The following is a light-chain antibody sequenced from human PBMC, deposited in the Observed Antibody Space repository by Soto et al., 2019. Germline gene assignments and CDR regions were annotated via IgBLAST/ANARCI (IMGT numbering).Light chain of an antibody. CDR2: GVS. J-gene: IGKJ3*01. V-gene: IGKV3-20*01. CDR3: QQFGTSSLVT. CDR1: QSVNTKY. Sequence: EIVLTQSPGTLSLSPGERATLSCRASQSVNTKYLAWYQQKPGQAPRLLISGVSSRATGIPDRFSGSVSEPDFSLTISRVEPEDFAVYYCQQFGTSSLVTFGPGTKVDIK.